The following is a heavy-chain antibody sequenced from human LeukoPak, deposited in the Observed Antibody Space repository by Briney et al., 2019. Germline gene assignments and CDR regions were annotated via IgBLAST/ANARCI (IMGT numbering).Heavy chain of an antibody. V-gene: IGHV4-61*02. CDR2: IYTSGST. CDR1: GGSISSGSYY. Sequence: SQTLSLTCTVSGGSISSGSYYWSWIRQPAGKGLEWIGRIYTSGSTNYNPSLKSRVTISVDTSKNQFSLKLSSVTAADTAVYYCATPKQDYDFWSGYSDAFDIWGQGTMVTVSS. J-gene: IGHJ3*02. CDR3: ATPKQDYDFWSGYSDAFDI. D-gene: IGHD3-3*01.